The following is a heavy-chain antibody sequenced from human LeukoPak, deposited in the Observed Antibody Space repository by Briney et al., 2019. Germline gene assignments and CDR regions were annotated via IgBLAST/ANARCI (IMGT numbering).Heavy chain of an antibody. V-gene: IGHV3-23*01. CDR3: AKVDVGYYFEY. CDR1: GFTFSSYA. J-gene: IGHJ4*02. D-gene: IGHD1-26*01. Sequence: PGGSLGLSCAASGFTFSSYAMSWVRQAPGKGLEWVSAISVSGGDTYYADSVKGRFIISRDNSKNTLYMQMNSLRAEDTAIYYCAKVDVGYYFEYWGRGTLVTVSS. CDR2: ISVSGGDT.